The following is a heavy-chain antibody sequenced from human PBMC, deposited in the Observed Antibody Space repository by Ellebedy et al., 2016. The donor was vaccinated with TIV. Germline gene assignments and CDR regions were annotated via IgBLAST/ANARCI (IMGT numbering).Heavy chain of an antibody. Sequence: GESLKISCAASGFTFGSFAMHWVRQAPGKGLEWLSVISGDGTSAYLADSVKGRFTLTSDNSKKTLYLQMNRLRTEDTAVYYCAKGSSSGFDYDRVGFEYWGQGTLVTVSS. D-gene: IGHD3-22*01. J-gene: IGHJ4*02. CDR3: AKGSSSGFDYDRVGFEY. CDR2: ISGDGTSA. V-gene: IGHV3-23*01. CDR1: GFTFGSFA.